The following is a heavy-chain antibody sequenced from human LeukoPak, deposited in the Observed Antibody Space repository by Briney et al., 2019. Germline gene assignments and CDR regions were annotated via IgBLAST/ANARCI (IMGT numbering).Heavy chain of an antibody. D-gene: IGHD1-26*01. V-gene: IGHV3-74*01. CDR2: IKTDGSTT. Sequence: GGSLRLSCAAFGFSLRNYWMHWVRQAPGKGLVWVSRIKTDGSTTNYADSVKGRFTISRDNAKNTLYLQMNSLRAEDTAVYYCARDHGGRYDYWGQGTLVTVSS. CDR3: ARDHGGRYDY. J-gene: IGHJ4*02. CDR1: GFSLRNYW.